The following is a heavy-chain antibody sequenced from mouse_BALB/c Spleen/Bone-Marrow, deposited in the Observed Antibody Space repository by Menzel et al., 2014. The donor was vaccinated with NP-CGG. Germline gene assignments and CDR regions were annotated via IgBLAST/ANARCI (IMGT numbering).Heavy chain of an antibody. D-gene: IGHD2-14*01. Sequence: EVMLVESGAELVKPGASVKLSCTASGFNIKDTYMHWVKQRPEQGLEWIGRIDPANGNTKYDPKFQGKATITADTSSNTAYLQLSNLTSEDTAVYYCASYRYAWYFDVWGAGTTVTVSS. CDR1: GFNIKDTY. CDR2: IDPANGNT. V-gene: IGHV14-3*02. J-gene: IGHJ1*01. CDR3: ASYRYAWYFDV.